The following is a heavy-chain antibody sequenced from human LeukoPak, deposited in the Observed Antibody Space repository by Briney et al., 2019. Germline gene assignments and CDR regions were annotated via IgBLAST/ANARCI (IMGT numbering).Heavy chain of an antibody. V-gene: IGHV3-53*05. CDR2: IYNGVSI. J-gene: IGHJ4*02. D-gene: IGHD5-18*01. Sequence: GGSLRLSCSASGFTVRSTYMSWVGEALGTGLECVSVIYNGVSIYYADSVKGRFTISRDNSKNTLFLQMGSLRAEDMAVYYCARGGGRNTTMVWAFDYWGQGTLVTVSS. CDR1: GFTVRSTY. CDR3: ARGGGRNTTMVWAFDY.